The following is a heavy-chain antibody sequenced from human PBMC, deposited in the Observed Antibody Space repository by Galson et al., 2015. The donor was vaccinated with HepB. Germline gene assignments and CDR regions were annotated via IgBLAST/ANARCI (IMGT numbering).Heavy chain of an antibody. CDR1: GYTFTTDG. Sequence: SVKVSCKASGYTFTTDGMSWVRQAPGQGLEWVGWISSYSGKTNYAHKFQGRVTMTTDTSTNTAYMEMRSLRSDDAAVYYCAGGGRLGELASSDLWGQGTLVTVSS. V-gene: IGHV1-18*01. CDR3: AGGGRLGELASSDL. CDR2: ISSYSGKT. J-gene: IGHJ4*02. D-gene: IGHD3-16*02.